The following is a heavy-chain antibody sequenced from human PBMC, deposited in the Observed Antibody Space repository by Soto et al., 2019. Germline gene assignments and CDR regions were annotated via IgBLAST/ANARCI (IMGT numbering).Heavy chain of an antibody. CDR2: INPSGGST. D-gene: IGHD3-22*01. V-gene: IGHV1-46*01. CDR3: APSYYDSSGSHGAFDI. J-gene: IGHJ3*02. Sequence: GASVKVSCKASGYTFTSYYMHWVRQAPGQGLEWMGIINPSGGSTSYAQKFQGRVTMTRDTSTSTVYMELSSLRSEDTAVYYCAPSYYDSSGSHGAFDIWGQGTMVIVSS. CDR1: GYTFTSYY.